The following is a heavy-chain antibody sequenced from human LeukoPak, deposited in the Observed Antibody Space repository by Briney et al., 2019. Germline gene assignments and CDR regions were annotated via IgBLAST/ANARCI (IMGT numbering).Heavy chain of an antibody. CDR1: GFTFISYG. V-gene: IGHV3-30*02. Sequence: GGSLRLSCAASGFTFISYGMQWVRQAPGKGLEWVAFIRYDGSNKYYADSVKGRFTISRDNSKNTLYLQMNSLRAEDTAVYYCARDLSGVTGYTYGRGIDYWGQGTLVTVSS. CDR2: IRYDGSNK. CDR3: ARDLSGVTGYTYGRGIDY. D-gene: IGHD5-18*01. J-gene: IGHJ4*02.